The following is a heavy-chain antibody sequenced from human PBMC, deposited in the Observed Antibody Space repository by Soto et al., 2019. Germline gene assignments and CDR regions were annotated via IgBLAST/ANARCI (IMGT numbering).Heavy chain of an antibody. Sequence: SETLSLTCTVSGGSISSYYWSWIRQPPGKGLEWIGYIYYSGSTNYNPSLKSRVTISVDTSKNQFSLKLGSVTAADTAVYYCARYKSNYYYGFDVWGQGTTVTVSS. D-gene: IGHD1-20*01. CDR3: ARYKSNYYYGFDV. CDR2: IYYSGST. V-gene: IGHV4-59*08. J-gene: IGHJ6*02. CDR1: GGSISSYY.